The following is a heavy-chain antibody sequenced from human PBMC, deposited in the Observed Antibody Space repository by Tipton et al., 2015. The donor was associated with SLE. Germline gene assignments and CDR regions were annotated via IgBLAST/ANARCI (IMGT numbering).Heavy chain of an antibody. V-gene: IGHV5-51*01. D-gene: IGHD2-2*01. J-gene: IGHJ6*02. CDR2: IYPDDSDT. Sequence: QSGAEVKKPGESLKISCKASGYNFITYRIGWVRLMPGKGLEWMGIIYPDDSDTKYSPSFQGQVTISVDQSISTAFLQWSSLKASDTAMYFCARQDQRGYYYYGLDVWGQGTTVTVSS. CDR1: GYNFITYR. CDR3: ARQDQRGYYYYGLDV.